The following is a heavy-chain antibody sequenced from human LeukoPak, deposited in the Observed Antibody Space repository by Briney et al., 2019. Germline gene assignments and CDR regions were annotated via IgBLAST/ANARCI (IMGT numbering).Heavy chain of an antibody. CDR3: ARTDYDFWSGPRNWFDP. J-gene: IGHJ5*02. CDR2: INHSGST. D-gene: IGHD3-3*01. V-gene: IGHV4-34*01. Sequence: PSETLSLTCAVYGGSFSGYYWSWIRQPPGKGLEWIGEINHSGSTNYNPSLKSRATISVDTSKNQFSLKLSSVTAADTAVYYCARTDYDFWSGPRNWFDPWGQGTLVTVSS. CDR1: GGSFSGYY.